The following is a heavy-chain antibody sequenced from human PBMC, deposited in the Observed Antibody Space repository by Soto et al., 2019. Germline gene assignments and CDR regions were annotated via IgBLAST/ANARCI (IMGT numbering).Heavy chain of an antibody. CDR3: AKEGRLRSPAGDYFYS. D-gene: IGHD3-10*01. Sequence: EVALLDSGGHLVQPGGSLRLSCEGSGFSFPDYDMNWVRQTPGKGLEWVAAVGRFGNTYFRDSVRGRFTISRDDSRNTVYPQMNRLRVEDTAVYFCAKEGRLRSPAGDYFYSWAQGSLVTVSS. V-gene: IGHV3-23*01. CDR1: GFSFPDYD. CDR2: VGRFGNT. J-gene: IGHJ4*02.